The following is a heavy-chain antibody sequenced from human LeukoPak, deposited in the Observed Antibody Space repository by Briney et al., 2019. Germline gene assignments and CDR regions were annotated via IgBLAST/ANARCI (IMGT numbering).Heavy chain of an antibody. CDR1: GISFSSHG. V-gene: IGHV3-33*01. J-gene: IGHJ4*02. CDR3: ARARNDYDSNGFSFLDY. Sequence: PGTSLRLSCAASGISFSSHGMHWVRQAPGKGLEWVAVIWHDGSNIYYADSVKGRFTISRDNSKNTLCLQMNSLRAEDTALYYCARARNDYDSNGFSFLDYWGQGTLVTVSS. D-gene: IGHD3-22*01. CDR2: IWHDGSNI.